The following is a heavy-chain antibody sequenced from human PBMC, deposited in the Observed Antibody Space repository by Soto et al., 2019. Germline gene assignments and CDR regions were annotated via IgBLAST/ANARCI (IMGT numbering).Heavy chain of an antibody. J-gene: IGHJ3*02. Sequence: QVQLQESGPGLVKPSETLSLTCTVSGGSITTYYWSWIRQPAGKGLEWIGRIFVSGSTNYIPSLKSRVTMSMDTSKSQFSLKLTSVTAADTAVYYCARERTYQVSGDHALEIWGQGTMVIVSS. D-gene: IGHD2-21*01. CDR3: ARERTYQVSGDHALEI. CDR1: GGSITTYY. V-gene: IGHV4-4*07. CDR2: IFVSGST.